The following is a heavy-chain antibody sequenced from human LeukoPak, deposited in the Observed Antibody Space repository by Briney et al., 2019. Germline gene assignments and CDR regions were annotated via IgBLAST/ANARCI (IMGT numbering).Heavy chain of an antibody. CDR1: GGSISSYY. CDR3: ARHGSDSSVFY. Sequence: SETLSLTCTVSGGSISSYYWSWIQQPPGKGLEWIGYIYCSGSTNYNPSLKSRVTISVDTSKNQFSLKLSSVTAADTAVYYCARHGSDSSVFYWGQGTLVTVSS. CDR2: IYCSGST. D-gene: IGHD6-25*01. V-gene: IGHV4-59*08. J-gene: IGHJ4*02.